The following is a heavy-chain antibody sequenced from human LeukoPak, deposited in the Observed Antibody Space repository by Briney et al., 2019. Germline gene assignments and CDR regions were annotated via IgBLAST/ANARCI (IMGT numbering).Heavy chain of an antibody. CDR2: INPSGGST. V-gene: IGHV1-46*01. CDR3: ARAVTTVVTGAQYFDL. D-gene: IGHD4-23*01. Sequence: ASVKVSCKASGYTFTSYYMHWVRQAPGQGLEWMGIINPSGGSTSYAQKFRGRVTMTRDTSTSTVYMELSSLRSEDTAVCYCARAVTTVVTGAQYFDLWGRGTLVTVSS. CDR1: GYTFTSYY. J-gene: IGHJ2*01.